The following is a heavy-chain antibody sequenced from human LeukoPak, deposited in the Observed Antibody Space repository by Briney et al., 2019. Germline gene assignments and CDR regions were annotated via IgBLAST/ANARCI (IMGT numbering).Heavy chain of an antibody. CDR2: IIPILGIA. Sequence: SVKVSCKASGGTFSSYAISWVRQAPGQGLEWMGRIIPILGIANYAQKFQGRVTITADKSTSTAYMELSSLRSEDTAVYYCARDPTTGGYFDYWGQGTLVTVSS. CDR1: GGTFSSYA. V-gene: IGHV1-69*04. J-gene: IGHJ4*02. CDR3: ARDPTTGGYFDY. D-gene: IGHD4-17*01.